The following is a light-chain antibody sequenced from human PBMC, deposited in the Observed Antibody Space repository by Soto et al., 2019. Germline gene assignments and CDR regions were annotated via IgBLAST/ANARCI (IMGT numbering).Light chain of an antibody. CDR2: DVS. J-gene: IGLJ1*01. CDR1: SSDVGGYNY. CDR3: SSCTSSSTLPYV. V-gene: IGLV2-14*01. Sequence: QSVLTQPATVSGSPGQSITISCTGTSSDVGGYNYVSWYHQHPGKAPKLMIYDVSNRPSGVSNRFSGSKSGNTASLTISGLQAEDEADYYCSSCTSSSTLPYVFGTGTKVTVL.